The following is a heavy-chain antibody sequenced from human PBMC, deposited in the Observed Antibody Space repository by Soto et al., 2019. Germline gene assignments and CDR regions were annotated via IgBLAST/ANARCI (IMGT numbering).Heavy chain of an antibody. CDR1: GDTFTDYY. CDR2: VNPSGGHT. J-gene: IGHJ4*02. CDR3: ARGGHVVVGTAALDY. Sequence: QVQLVQSGAEVKKPGASVKVSCKASGDTFTDYYIHWVRQAPGQGLEWMGTVNPSGGHTTYAQHFLGRMTRTRDTSPSTLYRELTSLTSEDTAIYYCARGGHVVVGTAALDYWGQGTLVTVSS. V-gene: IGHV1-46*01. D-gene: IGHD2-21*02.